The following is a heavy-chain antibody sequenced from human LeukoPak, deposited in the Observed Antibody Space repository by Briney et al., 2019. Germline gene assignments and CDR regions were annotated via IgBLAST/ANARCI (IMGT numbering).Heavy chain of an antibody. J-gene: IGHJ4*02. Sequence: KPGGSLRLSFAASGFTVGTAGFTSNNAWVRWVRQAPGKGLEGVGRIKSNRDGGTTDYGAPVKGRFTFSRDDSKNTVYLQMNSLKSEDTAVYYCTTDLLDYWGQGTLVTVSS. CDR2: IKSNRDGGTT. CDR1: GFTVGTAGFTSNNAW. V-gene: IGHV3-15*01. CDR3: TTDLLDY.